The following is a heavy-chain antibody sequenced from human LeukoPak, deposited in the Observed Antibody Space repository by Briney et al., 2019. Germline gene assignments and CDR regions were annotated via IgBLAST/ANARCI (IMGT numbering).Heavy chain of an antibody. Sequence: ASVKVSCKASGYTFTSYGISWVRQAPGQGLEWMGWISAYNGNTNYAQKLQGRVTMTTDTSTSTAYMELRSLRAGDTAVYYCARARYYGSGGDYWGQGTLVTVSS. V-gene: IGHV1-18*01. CDR1: GYTFTSYG. J-gene: IGHJ4*02. CDR2: ISAYNGNT. D-gene: IGHD3-10*01. CDR3: ARARYYGSGGDY.